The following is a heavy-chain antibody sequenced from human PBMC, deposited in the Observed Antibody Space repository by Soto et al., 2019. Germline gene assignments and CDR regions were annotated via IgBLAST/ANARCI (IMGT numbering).Heavy chain of an antibody. CDR3: VMVDNYVTPTPQDV. CDR1: GYIFVNYG. CDR2: ISPYTGNT. J-gene: IGHJ6*02. Sequence: QVQLVQSGDEVKKPGASVKVSCKASGYIFVNYGIAWVRQAPGQGLEWMGWISPYTGNTHSATKIQGRLTMTTDTSTSTAYVDLGSLTSGGTAVYYYVMVDNYVTPTPQDVWGQGTTVTVSS. V-gene: IGHV1-18*01. D-gene: IGHD3-16*01.